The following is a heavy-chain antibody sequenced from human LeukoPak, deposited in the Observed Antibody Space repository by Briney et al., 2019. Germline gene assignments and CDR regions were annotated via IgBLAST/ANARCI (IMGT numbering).Heavy chain of an antibody. V-gene: IGHV3-23*01. J-gene: IGHJ4*02. CDR3: ARDATADVWSRGDY. CDR1: GFTFSAYA. D-gene: IGHD6-13*01. CDR2: ISGSDSGT. Sequence: AGGSLRLSCAASGFTFSAYAMNWVRQAPGQGLEWVPAISGSDSGTYYAGSVKGRFTISRDNSKNTLYLQMNSLRAEDTAVYYCARDATADVWSRGDYWGQGTLVTVSS.